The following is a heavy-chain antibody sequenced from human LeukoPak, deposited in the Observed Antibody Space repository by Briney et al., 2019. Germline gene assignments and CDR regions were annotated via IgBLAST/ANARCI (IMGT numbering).Heavy chain of an antibody. J-gene: IGHJ4*02. Sequence: KPSETLSLTCAVYGGSFSGYYWSWIRQLPGKGLEWIGEINHSGSTNYNPSLKSRVTISVDTSKNQFSLKLSSVTAADTAVYYCARFFAYYDFWSGYYFLGYFDYWGQGTLVTVPS. CDR2: INHSGST. V-gene: IGHV4-34*01. CDR1: GGSFSGYY. CDR3: ARFFAYYDFWSGYYFLGYFDY. D-gene: IGHD3-3*01.